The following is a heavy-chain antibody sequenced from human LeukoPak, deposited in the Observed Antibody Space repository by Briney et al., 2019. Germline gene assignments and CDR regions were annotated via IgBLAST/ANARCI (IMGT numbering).Heavy chain of an antibody. CDR3: ARELH. V-gene: IGHV3-66*02. D-gene: IGHD1-26*01. CDR2: IYSGGTT. Sequence: GGSLRLSCAASGFTVSRNYMNWVRQAPGKGLEWVSVIYSGGTTYYADSVKGRFTISRDNFKNTLYLQMNSLGVEDTAVYYCARELHLGQGTLVTVSS. CDR1: GFTVSRNY. J-gene: IGHJ4*02.